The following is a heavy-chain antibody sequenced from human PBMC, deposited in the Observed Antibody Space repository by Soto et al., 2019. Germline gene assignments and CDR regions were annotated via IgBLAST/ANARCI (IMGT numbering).Heavy chain of an antibody. CDR2: IYHSGST. CDR1: GGSISSGGYS. V-gene: IGHV4-30-2*01. J-gene: IGHJ5*02. CDR3: ARELGYCSSTSCYDWFDP. Sequence: SETLSLTCAVSGGSISSGGYSWSWIRQPPGKGLEWIGYIYHSGSTYYNPSLKSRITISVDRSKNQFSLKLSSVTAADTAVYYCARELGYCSSTSCYDWFDPWGQGTLVTVSS. D-gene: IGHD2-2*01.